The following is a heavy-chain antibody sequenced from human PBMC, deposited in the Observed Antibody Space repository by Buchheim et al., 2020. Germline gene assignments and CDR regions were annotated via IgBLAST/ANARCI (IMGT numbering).Heavy chain of an antibody. CDR1: GGSISSYY. CDR2: IYYSGST. V-gene: IGHV4-59*01. D-gene: IGHD6-13*01. Sequence: QVQLQESGPGLVKPSETLPLTCTVSGGSISSYYWSWIRQPPGKGLEWIGYIYYSGSTNYNPSLKSRVTISVDTSKNQFSLKLSSVTAADTAVYYCAKAAAGTSRWFDPWGQGTL. CDR3: AKAAAGTSRWFDP. J-gene: IGHJ5*02.